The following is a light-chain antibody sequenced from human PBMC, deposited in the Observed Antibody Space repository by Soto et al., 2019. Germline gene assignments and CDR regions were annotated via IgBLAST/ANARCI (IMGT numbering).Light chain of an antibody. Sequence: EIVLTQSPATLSLSPGARATLSFRARQSIGGHLAWYQQQPGQAPRLLIHDASSRATGIPARISGSGSGTEFTLTISSLQSEDFAVYYCQQYNSWPLTFGGGTKVDIK. J-gene: IGKJ4*01. CDR3: QQYNSWPLT. V-gene: IGKV3D-15*01. CDR2: DAS. CDR1: QSIGGH.